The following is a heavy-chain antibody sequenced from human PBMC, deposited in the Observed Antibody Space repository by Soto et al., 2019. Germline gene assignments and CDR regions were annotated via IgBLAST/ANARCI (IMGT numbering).Heavy chain of an antibody. CDR2: IYSGGST. Sequence: EVQLVESGGGLVQPGGSLRLSCAASGFTVSSNYMSWVRQAPGNGLEWVSVIYSGGSTYYADSVKGRFTISRDNSKNTLYLQMNSLRAEDTAVYYCAAYSSGWYGGVFDPWGQGTLVTVSS. CDR1: GFTVSSNY. CDR3: AAYSSGWYGGVFDP. J-gene: IGHJ5*02. D-gene: IGHD6-19*01. V-gene: IGHV3-66*01.